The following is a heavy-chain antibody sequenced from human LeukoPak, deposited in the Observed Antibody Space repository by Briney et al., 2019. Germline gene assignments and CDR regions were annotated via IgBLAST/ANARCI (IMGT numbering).Heavy chain of an antibody. J-gene: IGHJ6*03. Sequence: SETLSLTCTVSGGSISSSSYYWGWIRQPPGKGLEWIGSIYYSGSTYYNPSLKSRVTISVDTSKNQFSLKLSSVTAADTAVYYCARLSVIVGAALEYYYYYMDVWGQGTTVTVSS. CDR1: GGSISSSSYY. V-gene: IGHV4-39*01. CDR2: IYYSGST. CDR3: ARLSVIVGAALEYYYYYMDV. D-gene: IGHD1-26*01.